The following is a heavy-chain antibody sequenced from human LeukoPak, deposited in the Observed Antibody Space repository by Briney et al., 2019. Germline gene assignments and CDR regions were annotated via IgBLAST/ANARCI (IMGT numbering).Heavy chain of an antibody. D-gene: IGHD3-10*01. CDR1: GGSISSGDYY. J-gene: IGHJ4*02. CDR3: ARGQYGSGIAY. V-gene: IGHV4-30-4*01. Sequence: PSETLSLTCTVSGGSISSGDYYWSWIRQPPGKGLEWIGYISSSGRTYYKPSLKSRFTVSMYTSKNQFSLKASSVTAADTAVFYCARGQYGSGIAYWGQGTLVTVSS. CDR2: ISSSGRT.